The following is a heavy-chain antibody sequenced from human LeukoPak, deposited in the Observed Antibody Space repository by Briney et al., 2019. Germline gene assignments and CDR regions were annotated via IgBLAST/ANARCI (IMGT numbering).Heavy chain of an antibody. CDR1: GFTVSSNY. J-gene: IGHJ6*03. D-gene: IGHD3-10*01. Sequence: TAGSLRLSCVASGFTVSSNYMSWVRQAPGKGLEWVSVIYSGGSTYHAASVKGRFTISRDNSKNTLYLQMNSLSAEDTAVYYCASGSGSYRTPYYYMDVWGTGTTVTVSS. V-gene: IGHV3-53*01. CDR3: ASGSGSYRTPYYYMDV. CDR2: IYSGGST.